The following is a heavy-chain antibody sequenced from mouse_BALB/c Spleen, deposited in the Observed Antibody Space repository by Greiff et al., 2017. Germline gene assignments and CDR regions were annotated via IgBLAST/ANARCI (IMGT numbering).Heavy chain of an antibody. CDR3: ARESGDGYFHFDY. Sequence: QVQLQQSGAELARPGASVKLSCKASGYTFTSYWMQWVKQRPGQGLEWIGAIYPGDGDTRYTQKFKGKATLTADKSSSTAYMQLSSLASEDSAVYYCARESGDGYFHFDYWGQGTTLTVSS. CDR2: IYPGDGDT. J-gene: IGHJ2*01. D-gene: IGHD2-3*01. V-gene: IGHV1-87*01. CDR1: GYTFTSYW.